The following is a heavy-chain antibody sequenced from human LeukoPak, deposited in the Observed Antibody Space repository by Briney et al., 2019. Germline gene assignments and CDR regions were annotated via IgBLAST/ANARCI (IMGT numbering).Heavy chain of an antibody. CDR2: ISGSGTSA. D-gene: IGHD6-13*01. CDR3: ARDWPTIAAAGTIPEYFQH. Sequence: GGSLRLSCAASGFTFSYYAMIWVRQAPGKGLEWVSVISGSGTSADYADSVKGRFTISRDNSKNTLYLRMINLRAEDTGLYYCARDWPTIAAAGTIPEYFQHWGQGTLVTVSS. J-gene: IGHJ1*01. V-gene: IGHV3-23*01. CDR1: GFTFSYYA.